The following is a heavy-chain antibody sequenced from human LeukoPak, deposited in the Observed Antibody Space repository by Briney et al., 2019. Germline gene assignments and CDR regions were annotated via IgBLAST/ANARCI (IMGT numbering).Heavy chain of an antibody. CDR3: AKGPTTSWLQDAFDY. Sequence: PGGSLRLSCAASGFTFSSYAMSWVRQAPGMGLEWVSAISGSGGSTYYADSVKGRFTISRDNSKNTLYLQMNSLRAEDTAVYYCAKGPTTSWLQDAFDYWGQGTLVTVSS. D-gene: IGHD5-24*01. CDR2: ISGSGGST. CDR1: GFTFSSYA. V-gene: IGHV3-23*01. J-gene: IGHJ4*02.